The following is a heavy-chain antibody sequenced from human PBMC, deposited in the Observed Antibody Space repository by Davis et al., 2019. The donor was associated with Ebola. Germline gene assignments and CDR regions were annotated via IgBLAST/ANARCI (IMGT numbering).Heavy chain of an antibody. V-gene: IGHV4-34*01. J-gene: IGHJ6*02. CDR3: ARGGGFGGYGMDV. CDR2: INYSGST. D-gene: IGHD3-10*01. Sequence: MPSETLSLTCPLYGGSFSGYYWTWIRQPPGKGLEWIGEINYSGSTNYNPSLKSRVTISVDTSKNQLSLKLSSVTAADTAVYYCARGGGFGGYGMDVWGQGTTVTVSS. CDR1: GGSFSGYY.